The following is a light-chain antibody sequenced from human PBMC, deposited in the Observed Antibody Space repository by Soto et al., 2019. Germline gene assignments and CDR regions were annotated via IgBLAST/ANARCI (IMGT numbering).Light chain of an antibody. J-gene: IGKJ2*01. Sequence: DIQLTPSPSFLSASAGDRVTITCRASQGISNYLAWYQQKPGKAPKILIYAAYTLQSGVPSRFSGSGSGTEFTLTISSLQPEDFATYYCQQLNSYLGTFGQGTKLEIK. V-gene: IGKV1-9*01. CDR1: QGISNY. CDR2: AAY. CDR3: QQLNSYLGT.